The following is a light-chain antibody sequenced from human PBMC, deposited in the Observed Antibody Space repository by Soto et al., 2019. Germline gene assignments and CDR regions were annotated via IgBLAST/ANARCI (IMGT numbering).Light chain of an antibody. CDR3: QSYDSSLSGYV. CDR1: SSNIGGGYD. Sequence: QCAVAEPPSVSGAPGQRVAISRTWSSSNIGGGYDVHWYQQLPGTAPKLLISGNSNRPSGVPDRFSGSKYGTSASLAITGLQAEHEADYYCQSYDSSLSGYVFGPGTKVTV. CDR2: GNS. V-gene: IGLV1-40*01. J-gene: IGLJ1*01.